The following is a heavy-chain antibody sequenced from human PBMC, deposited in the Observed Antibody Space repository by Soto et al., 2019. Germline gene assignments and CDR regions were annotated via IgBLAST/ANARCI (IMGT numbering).Heavy chain of an antibody. CDR3: AKGGRETSWSEGY. CDR2: NSNGGTIT. J-gene: IGHJ4*02. D-gene: IGHD2-2*01. Sequence: EVQLLQSGGGLVQPGGSLRLSCSASGFPFSTYGMSWVRQAPGKGLEWVSSNSNGGTITYYADSVKGRLTISRDNSKNTLYLQMDRLGDDATAVYYWAKGGRETSWSEGYWGQGTLVIVSS. V-gene: IGHV3-23*01. CDR1: GFPFSTYG.